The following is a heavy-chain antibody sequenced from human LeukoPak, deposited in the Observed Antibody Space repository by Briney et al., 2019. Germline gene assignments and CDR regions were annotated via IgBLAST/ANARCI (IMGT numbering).Heavy chain of an antibody. V-gene: IGHV3-30*04. J-gene: IGHJ4*02. Sequence: GRSLRLSSAASGFTFSSYAMHWVRQAPGKGLEWVAVMSNDGSNKEYTDPVKGRFTISRDISKNTLYLQMNSLRAEDTAVYYCARPHCGGDCYYSWGFDYWGQGTLVTVSS. CDR3: ARPHCGGDCYYSWGFDY. CDR2: MSNDGSNK. CDR1: GFTFSSYA. D-gene: IGHD2-21*02.